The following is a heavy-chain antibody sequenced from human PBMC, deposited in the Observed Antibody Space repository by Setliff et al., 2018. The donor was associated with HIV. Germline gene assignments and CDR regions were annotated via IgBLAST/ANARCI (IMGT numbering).Heavy chain of an antibody. CDR3: ARQRHGGAGAHDY. V-gene: IGHV4-34*01. J-gene: IGHJ4*02. D-gene: IGHD3-16*01. CDR2: INHSGST. Sequence: SETLSLTCAVYGGSFSGYYWSWIRQPPGKGLEWIGEINHSGSTNYNPSLKSRVTMSVDTSKNQFSLKLSSVTAADTAVYYCARQRHGGAGAHDYWGQGTLVTVSS. CDR1: GGSFSGYY.